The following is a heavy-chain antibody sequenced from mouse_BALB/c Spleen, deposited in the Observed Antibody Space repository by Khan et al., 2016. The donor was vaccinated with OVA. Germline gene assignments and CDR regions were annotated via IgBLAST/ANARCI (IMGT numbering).Heavy chain of an antibody. CDR1: GFNIKDYY. CDR2: IDSENGDT. V-gene: IGHV14-1*02. J-gene: IGHJ3*01. Sequence: VQLQQSGADLVRPGALLKLSCTASGFNIKDYYMHWVNQRPEQGLVWFGRIDSENGDTFYHPNVQGQASITSDTSSNTLYLQLSSLTSEDTAVYYCARDCYSPWFDYWGQGTLVTVSA. D-gene: IGHD2-3*01. CDR3: ARDCYSPWFDY.